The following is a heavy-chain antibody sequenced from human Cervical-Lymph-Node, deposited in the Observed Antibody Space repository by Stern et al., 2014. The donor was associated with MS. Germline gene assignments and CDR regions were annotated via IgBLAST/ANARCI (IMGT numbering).Heavy chain of an antibody. Sequence: QVTLKESGPRLVKPTQTLTLTCTFSGFSLRTSGVGVGWIRQPPGKALEWLALIYWDDDKRYSPSLKSRLTITKDTSKNQVVLTMTNMDPVDTATYYCAHRYYDSSGDDAFDIWGQGTMVTVSS. D-gene: IGHD3-22*01. CDR1: GFSLRTSGVG. CDR2: IYWDDDK. CDR3: AHRYYDSSGDDAFDI. V-gene: IGHV2-5*02. J-gene: IGHJ3*02.